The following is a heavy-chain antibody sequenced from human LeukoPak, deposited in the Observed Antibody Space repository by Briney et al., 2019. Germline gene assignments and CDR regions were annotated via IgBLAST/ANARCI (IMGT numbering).Heavy chain of an antibody. CDR3: ARPLASGPDF. CDR1: GFTFSTYW. D-gene: IGHD3-3*02. Sequence: GGSLRLSCAASGFTFSTYWMHWVRQAPAKGLVWVSRIDSDGSSTRYADSVKGRFTISRDNAQNTLYLQMNSLRAEDTAVYYCARPLASGPDFWGQGTLVTVSS. V-gene: IGHV3-74*01. CDR2: IDSDGSST. J-gene: IGHJ4*02.